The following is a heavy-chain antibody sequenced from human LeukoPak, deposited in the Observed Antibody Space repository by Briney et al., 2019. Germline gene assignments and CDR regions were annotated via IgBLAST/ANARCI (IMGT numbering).Heavy chain of an antibody. V-gene: IGHV3-7*04. CDR1: GFTFSSYS. CDR3: ARDPLRRFDY. J-gene: IGHJ4*02. Sequence: GGFVRLSCAASGFTFSSYSMNWVRQAPGKGLEWVANIREDGGEIYYVDSVKGRFTISRDNAKNSLYLQMNSLRAEDTAVYYCARDPLRRFDYWGQGTLVTVSS. CDR2: IREDGGEI.